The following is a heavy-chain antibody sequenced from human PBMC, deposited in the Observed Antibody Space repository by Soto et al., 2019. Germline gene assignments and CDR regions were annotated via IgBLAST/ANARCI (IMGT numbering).Heavy chain of an antibody. J-gene: IGHJ5*02. CDR1: SGSFSGYY. CDR2: INHSGST. Sequence: PSETLSLTCAVYSGSFSGYYWSWIRQPPGKGLEWIGEINHSGSTNYNPSLKSRVTISVDTSKNQFSLKLSSVTAADTAVYYCARGRRYSTLIRWWFDPWGQGTLVTVSS. V-gene: IGHV4-34*01. D-gene: IGHD5-18*01. CDR3: ARGRRYSTLIRWWFDP.